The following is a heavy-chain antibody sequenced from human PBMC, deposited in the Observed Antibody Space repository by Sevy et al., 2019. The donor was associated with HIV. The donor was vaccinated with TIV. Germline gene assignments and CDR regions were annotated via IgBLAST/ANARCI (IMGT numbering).Heavy chain of an antibody. CDR1: GYSFSGYW. CDR2: IYPDNSNV. D-gene: IGHD2-2*01. Sequence: GESLKISYKGSGYSFSGYWVAWVRQMPGKGLEWMGIIYPDNSNVKYSPSFEGQVTISVDKSISTAYLQWSSLKASDTAMYYCARLQGYCSSTSCSFATHWFDPWGQGSMVTVSS. CDR3: ARLQGYCSSTSCSFATHWFDP. J-gene: IGHJ5*02. V-gene: IGHV5-51*01.